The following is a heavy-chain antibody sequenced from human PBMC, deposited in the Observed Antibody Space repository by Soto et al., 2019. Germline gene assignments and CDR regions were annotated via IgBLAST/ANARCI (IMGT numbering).Heavy chain of an antibody. V-gene: IGHV4-30-2*01. J-gene: IGHJ6*02. CDR1: GGSISSGGYS. CDR2: IYHSGST. D-gene: IGHD2-2*01. Sequence: QLQLQESGSGLVKPSQTLSLTCAVSGGSISSGGYSWSWIRQPPGKGLEWSGYIYHSGSTYYNPSLQGRVIIYAARPKNQFSLKLGSVTAAGTAVYYCTRDRGVRAVQLLPVHYYYGMDVWGQGTTVTVSS. CDR3: TRDRGVRAVQLLPVHYYYGMDV.